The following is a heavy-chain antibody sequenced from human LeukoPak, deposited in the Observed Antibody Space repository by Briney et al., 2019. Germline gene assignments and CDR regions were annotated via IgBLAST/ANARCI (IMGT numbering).Heavy chain of an antibody. CDR3: ARDRRSGYCSSTSCYLYDY. J-gene: IGHJ4*02. D-gene: IGHD2-2*01. V-gene: IGHV1-18*01. CDR1: GYTFTSYG. Sequence: ASVKVSCKASGYTFTSYGISWVRQAPGQGLEWMGWISAYNGNTNYAQKLQGRVTMTTDTSTSTAYMELRSLRSDDTAVYYCARDRRSGYCSSTSCYLYDYWGQGTLVTVSP. CDR2: ISAYNGNT.